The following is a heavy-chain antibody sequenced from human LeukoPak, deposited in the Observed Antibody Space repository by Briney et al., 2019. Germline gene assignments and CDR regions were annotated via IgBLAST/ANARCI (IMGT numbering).Heavy chain of an antibody. CDR2: INHSGST. D-gene: IGHD2-2*01. Sequence: SETLSLTCAVYGGSFSGYYWSWIRQPPGKGLEWIGEINHSGSTNYNPSLKSRVTISVDTSKNQFSLKLSSVTAADTAVYYCARLGYCSSTSCIFGNAFDIWGQGTMVTVSS. CDR1: GGSFSGYY. CDR3: ARLGYCSSTSCIFGNAFDI. J-gene: IGHJ3*02. V-gene: IGHV4-34*01.